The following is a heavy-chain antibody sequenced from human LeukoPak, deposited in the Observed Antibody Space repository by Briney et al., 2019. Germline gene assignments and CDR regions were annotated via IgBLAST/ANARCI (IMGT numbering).Heavy chain of an antibody. CDR2: MNPDSGNT. CDR3: ARSSAGQGVWFDP. CDR1: GYSFTSYD. Sequence: ASVTVSFKASGYSFTSYDINWVRQATGQGLEWMGWMNPDSGNTGYAQKFQGRVTMTRDTSMSTAYMEVNSLRSEDTAVYYCARSSAGQGVWFDPWGQGTLVTVSS. D-gene: IGHD6-13*01. V-gene: IGHV1-8*01. J-gene: IGHJ5*02.